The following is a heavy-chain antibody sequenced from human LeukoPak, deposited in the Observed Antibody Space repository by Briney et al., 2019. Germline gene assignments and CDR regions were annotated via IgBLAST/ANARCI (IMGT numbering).Heavy chain of an antibody. CDR2: IKQDGSEK. J-gene: IGHJ4*02. CDR1: GFTFSSYW. Sequence: GGSLRLSCAASGFTFSSYWMSWVRQAPGKGLEWVANIKQDGSEKNYVDSEKGRFTISRDNAKKSLYLQMNSLRAEDTAVYYCARVLHKRNYDSSDYYGYWGQGTLVTVSS. CDR3: ARVLHKRNYDSSDYYGY. V-gene: IGHV3-7*04. D-gene: IGHD3-22*01.